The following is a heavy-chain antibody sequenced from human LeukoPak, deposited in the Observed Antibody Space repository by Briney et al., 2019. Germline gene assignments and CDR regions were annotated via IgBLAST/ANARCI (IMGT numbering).Heavy chain of an antibody. V-gene: IGHV3-23*01. D-gene: IGHD2-21*01. CDR2: ISGSGGST. CDR3: AKAPDCGGDCFHLDY. J-gene: IGHJ4*02. Sequence: PGGSLRLSCAASGFTFSSYALSWVRQAQGKGREWVSAISGSGGSTYYADSVKDRFTISRDNSKNTLYLQMNSLTAEDTGVYFCAKAPDCGGDCFHLDYWGQGTLVTVSS. CDR1: GFTFSSYA.